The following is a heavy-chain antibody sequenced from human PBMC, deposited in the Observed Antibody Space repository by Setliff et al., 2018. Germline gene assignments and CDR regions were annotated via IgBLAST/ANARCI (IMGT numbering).Heavy chain of an antibody. D-gene: IGHD5-18*01. CDR3: AREGVDTRSSTDYRYYMDV. CDR1: GGTFSSYG. Sequence: SVKVSCKASGGTFSSYGVTWVRQAPGQGLEWMGGTVPIFGSTNYAQQFQGRVTIITDESTSTAYMELTSLRTEDTAVYYCAREGVDTRSSTDYRYYMDVWGKGTTVTVSS. J-gene: IGHJ6*03. CDR2: TVPIFGST. V-gene: IGHV1-69*05.